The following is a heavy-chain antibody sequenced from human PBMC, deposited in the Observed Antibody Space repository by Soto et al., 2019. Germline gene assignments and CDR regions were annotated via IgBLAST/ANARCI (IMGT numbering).Heavy chain of an antibody. CDR1: GFPFSSYA. CDR3: ARDGGPTGFDY. D-gene: IGHD3-16*01. J-gene: IGHJ4*02. V-gene: IGHV3-30-3*01. CDR2: ISYDGSNK. Sequence: GGSLRLSCAASGFPFSSYAMHWVRQAPGKGLEWVAVISYDGSNKYYADSVKGRFTISRDNSKNTLYLQMNSLRAEDTAVYYCARDGGPTGFDYWGQGTLVTVSS.